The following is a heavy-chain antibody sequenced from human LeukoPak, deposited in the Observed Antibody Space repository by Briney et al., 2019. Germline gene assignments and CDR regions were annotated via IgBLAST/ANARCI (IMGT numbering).Heavy chain of an antibody. Sequence: ASVKVSCKASGSTFTSYDINWVRQATGQGPEWMGWMNPNSGNTGYAQKFQGRVTMTRNTSISTAYMELSSLRSEDTAVYYCARVRYDDYGDYGNFDYWGQGTLVTVSS. CDR2: MNPNSGNT. CDR3: ARVRYDDYGDYGNFDY. J-gene: IGHJ4*02. V-gene: IGHV1-8*01. CDR1: GSTFTSYD. D-gene: IGHD4-17*01.